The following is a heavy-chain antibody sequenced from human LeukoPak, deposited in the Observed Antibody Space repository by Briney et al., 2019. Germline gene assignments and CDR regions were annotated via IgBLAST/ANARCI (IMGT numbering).Heavy chain of an antibody. CDR1: VASISTNTYY. D-gene: IGHD2-2*01. V-gene: IGHV4-39*01. Sequence: SETPSLTRTLSVASISTNTYYCGSIRQPPGDGLEWIGRIYYSGSTYDNPSLKSRVTISVDTSKNQFSLKLSSVTAADTAVYFCARYCSGSSCSGENWFDPWGQGTLVTVSA. J-gene: IGHJ5*02. CDR2: IYYSGST. CDR3: ARYCSGSSCSGENWFDP.